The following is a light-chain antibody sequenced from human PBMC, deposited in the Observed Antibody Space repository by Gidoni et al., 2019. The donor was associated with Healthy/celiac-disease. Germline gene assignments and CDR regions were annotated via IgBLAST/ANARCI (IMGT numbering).Light chain of an antibody. V-gene: IGLV1-44*01. Sequence: QSVLTQTPSASGTPGQRVTISCSGSSSNIGSNTVNWYQQLPGTAPKLLIYSNNQRPSGVPDRFSSSRSGTSASLAISGLQSEDEADYYCAAWDGSLNGNVFGGGTKLTVL. CDR2: SNN. J-gene: IGLJ3*02. CDR1: SSNIGSNT. CDR3: AAWDGSLNGNV.